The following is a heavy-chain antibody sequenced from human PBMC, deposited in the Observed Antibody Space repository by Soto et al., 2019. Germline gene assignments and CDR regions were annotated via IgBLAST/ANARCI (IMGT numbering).Heavy chain of an antibody. J-gene: IGHJ4*02. CDR2: LSYNGST. CDR1: VDSLNSGGYF. Sequence: SETLSLTCIVSVDSLNSGGYFWSWIRQYPGRGLEWIGYLSYNGSTFYNPSLRSRVAISGDTSRNQFSLKLSHVTAADTAVYYCARGEFTFDFWGQGTPVTVSS. CDR3: ARGEFTFDF. V-gene: IGHV4-31*03.